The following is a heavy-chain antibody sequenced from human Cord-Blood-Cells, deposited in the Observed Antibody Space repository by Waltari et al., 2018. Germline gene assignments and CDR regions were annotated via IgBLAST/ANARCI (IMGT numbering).Heavy chain of an antibody. Sequence: QVTLRESGPALVKPTQTLTLTCTFSGFSLSTSGMCVSWIRQPPGKALEWLARIDWDDDKYYSTSLKTRLTISEDTSKNQVVLTMTNMDPVDTATYYCARIQTAAAGTNYFDYWGQGTLVTVSS. D-gene: IGHD6-13*01. V-gene: IGHV2-70*15. CDR1: GFSLSTSGMC. CDR3: ARIQTAAAGTNYFDY. J-gene: IGHJ4*02. CDR2: IDWDDDK.